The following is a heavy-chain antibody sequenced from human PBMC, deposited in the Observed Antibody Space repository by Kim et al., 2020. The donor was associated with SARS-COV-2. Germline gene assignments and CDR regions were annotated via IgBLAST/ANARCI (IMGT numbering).Heavy chain of an antibody. CDR3: ARGGYDFWSGYYARGWVDP. Sequence: SETLSLTCAVYGGSFSGYYWSWIRQPPGKGLEWIGEINHSGSTNYNPSLKSRVTISVDTSKNQFSLKLSSVTAADTAVYYCARGGYDFWSGYYARGWVDP. J-gene: IGHJ5*02. V-gene: IGHV4-34*01. CDR2: INHSGST. CDR1: GGSFSGYY. D-gene: IGHD3-3*01.